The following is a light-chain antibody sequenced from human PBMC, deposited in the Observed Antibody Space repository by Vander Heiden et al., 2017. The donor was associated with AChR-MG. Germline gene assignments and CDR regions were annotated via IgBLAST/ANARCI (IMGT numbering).Light chain of an antibody. Sequence: DIQMTQSPSSLSASVGDTVTISCRASRTIRTHLNWYHQKPGQAPKLLIYSVSNFQSGVPSRFNGSGSGTDFTLTISSLQPEDFATYYCQQSDDTPRTFGQGTKVEVK. V-gene: IGKV1-39*01. CDR3: QQSDDTPRT. J-gene: IGKJ1*01. CDR2: SVS. CDR1: RTIRTH.